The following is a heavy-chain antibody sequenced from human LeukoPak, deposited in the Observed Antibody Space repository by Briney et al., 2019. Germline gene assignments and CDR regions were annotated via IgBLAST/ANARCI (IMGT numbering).Heavy chain of an antibody. CDR1: GYTFTSYG. CDR3: ARGPRYCSGGSCYSEYYFDY. Sequence: GASVKVSCKASGYTFTSYGISWVRQAPGQGLERMGWNSAYNGNTNYAQKLQGRVTMTTDTSTSTAYMELSSLRSEDTAVYYCARGPRYCSGGSCYSEYYFDYWGQGTLSPSPQ. J-gene: IGHJ4*02. V-gene: IGHV1-18*01. D-gene: IGHD2-15*01. CDR2: NSAYNGNT.